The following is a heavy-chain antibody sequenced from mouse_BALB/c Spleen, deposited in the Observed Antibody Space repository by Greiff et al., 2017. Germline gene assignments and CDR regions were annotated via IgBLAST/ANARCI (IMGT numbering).Heavy chain of an antibody. CDR2: ISSGGSYT. CDR1: GFTFSSYT. CDR3: TREGSSFDY. Sequence: EVHLVESGGGLVKPGGSLKLSCAASGFTFSSYTMSWVRQTPEKRLEWVATISSGGSYTYYPDSVKGRFTISRDNAKNTLYLQMSSLKSEDTAMYYCTREGSSFDYWGQGTTLTVSS. J-gene: IGHJ2*01. V-gene: IGHV5-6-4*01. D-gene: IGHD1-1*01.